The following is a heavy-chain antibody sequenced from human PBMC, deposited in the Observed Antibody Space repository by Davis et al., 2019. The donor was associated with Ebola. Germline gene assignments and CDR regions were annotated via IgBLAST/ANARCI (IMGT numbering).Heavy chain of an antibody. CDR2: IKQDGNEK. CDR1: GFSFSRYP. CDR3: ARDVY. Sequence: GGSLRLSCAASGFSFSRYPMNWVRQAPGKGLEWVANIKQDGNEKNYLGSVKGRFTISRDDATNSLYLQMNNLRAEDTAVYYCARDVYWGQGILVTVSS. V-gene: IGHV3-7*01. J-gene: IGHJ4*02.